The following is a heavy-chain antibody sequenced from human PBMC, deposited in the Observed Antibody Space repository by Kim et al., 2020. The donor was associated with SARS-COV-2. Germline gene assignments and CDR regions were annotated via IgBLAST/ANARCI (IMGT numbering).Heavy chain of an antibody. D-gene: IGHD3-16*01. V-gene: IGHV3-74*01. CDR1: GFTFSSYW. CDR3: SSLSTGYVWDKVDY. CDR2: VNSDGSST. J-gene: IGHJ4*02. Sequence: GGSLRLSCVASGFTFSSYWMHWVRQAPGKGLVWVSRVNSDGSSTSYADSVKGRITISRDNARNTLYLQMNSLRAEDTAVYYCSSLSTGYVWDKVDYWGQGTLVTVSS.